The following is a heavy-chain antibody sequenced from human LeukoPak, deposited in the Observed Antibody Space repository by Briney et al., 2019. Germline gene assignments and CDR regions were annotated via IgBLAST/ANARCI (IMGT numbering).Heavy chain of an antibody. D-gene: IGHD5-18*01. CDR1: GYTCISYH. CDR2: INPSGGST. J-gene: IGHJ5*02. V-gene: IGHV1-46*01. Sequence: ASVKLSCKASGYTCISYHLHWVRQAPGQGLEWMGIINPSGGSTSYAQKFQGRVTTTRDTSTSTVYMELSSLRSEDTAVYYCATGGGAMVTSWFDPWGQGTLVTVSS. CDR3: ATGGGAMVTSWFDP.